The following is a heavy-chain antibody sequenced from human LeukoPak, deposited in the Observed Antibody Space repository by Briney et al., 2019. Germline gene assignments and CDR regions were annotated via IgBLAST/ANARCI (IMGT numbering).Heavy chain of an antibody. CDR2: IRQDGSEK. J-gene: IGHJ1*01. V-gene: IGHV3-7*05. D-gene: IGHD3-9*01. CDR3: ATSRTLDH. Sequence: TGGSLRLSCAAAGFTFSSYWMNWVRQAPGQGLEWVATIRQDGSEKYYVDSLKGRLTISRDNAKNSLYLQMNNLRAEDTAVYYCATSRTLDHWGQGTLVIVSS. CDR1: GFTFSSYW.